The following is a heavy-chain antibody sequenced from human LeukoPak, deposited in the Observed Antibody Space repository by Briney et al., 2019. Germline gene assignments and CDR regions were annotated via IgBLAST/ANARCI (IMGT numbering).Heavy chain of an antibody. CDR2: ISSSGSTI. Sequence: GGSLRLSCAASGFTFSDYYMSWIRQAPGKGLEWVSYISSSGSTIYYADSVKGRFTISRDNAKNSLYLQMNSLRAEDTAVYYCARCKYYDSSGYLDAFDIWGQGTMVTVSS. D-gene: IGHD3-22*01. V-gene: IGHV3-11*04. J-gene: IGHJ3*02. CDR3: ARCKYYDSSGYLDAFDI. CDR1: GFTFSDYY.